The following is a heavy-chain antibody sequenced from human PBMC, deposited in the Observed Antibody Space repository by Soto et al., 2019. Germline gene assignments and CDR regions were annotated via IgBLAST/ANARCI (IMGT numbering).Heavy chain of an antibody. CDR1: EYSFAGYW. J-gene: IGHJ4*02. CDR3: ARQIYDSDTGPNFQYYFDS. CDR2: IDPSDSQT. V-gene: IGHV5-10-1*01. Sequence: PGASLKISCKGSEYSFAGYWITWVRQKPGKGLEWMGRIDPSDSQTYYSPSFRGHVTISATKSITTVFLQWSSLRASDTAMYYCARQIYDSDTGPNFQYYFDSWGQGTQVTVSS. D-gene: IGHD3-22*01.